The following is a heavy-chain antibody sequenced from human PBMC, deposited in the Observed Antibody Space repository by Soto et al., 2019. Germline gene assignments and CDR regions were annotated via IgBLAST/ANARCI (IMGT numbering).Heavy chain of an antibody. D-gene: IGHD3-10*01. V-gene: IGHV1-69*01. Sequence: QVQLVQSGAEVKKPGSSVKVSCKASGGIFSTYAISWLRQAPGQGLEWMGGIIPIFGTPNYAQRFQGSVTITAEESTSTAYMELSRLRSEDTAVYYCARDRDDYGSGNYYNRIDFWGQGTLVTVSS. J-gene: IGHJ4*02. CDR1: GGIFSTYA. CDR2: IIPIFGTP. CDR3: ARDRDDYGSGNYYNRIDF.